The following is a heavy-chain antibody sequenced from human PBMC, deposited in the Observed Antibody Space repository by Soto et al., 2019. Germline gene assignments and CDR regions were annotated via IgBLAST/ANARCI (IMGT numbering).Heavy chain of an antibody. D-gene: IGHD4-17*01. V-gene: IGHV1-69*06. Sequence: QVLLLQSGXEXKXPGSXXXXXXKASGDXXXSYXXXXVRXAXXXXXXXMGRIIPSYDRTKYAQKFQGRLTVTADMYTSTVYMELSSLRSEDTAVYYCARDPTNDYGDDTFDYWGQGTKVIVSS. CDR1: GDXXXSYX. CDR2: IIPSYDRT. CDR3: ARDPTNDYGDDTFDY. J-gene: IGHJ4*02.